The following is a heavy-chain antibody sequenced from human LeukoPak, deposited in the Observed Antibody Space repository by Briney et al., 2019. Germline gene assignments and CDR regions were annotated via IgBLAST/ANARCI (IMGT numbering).Heavy chain of an antibody. Sequence: SETLSLTCTVSGGSISSYYWSWIRQPPGKGLEWIGYIYYSGSTNYNPSLKSRVTISVDTSKNQFSLKLSSVTAADTAVYYCARDPTTTTVTTMGDYWGQGTLVTVSS. J-gene: IGHJ4*02. CDR3: ARDPTTTTVTTMGDY. CDR2: IYYSGST. D-gene: IGHD4-17*01. V-gene: IGHV4-59*12. CDR1: GGSISSYY.